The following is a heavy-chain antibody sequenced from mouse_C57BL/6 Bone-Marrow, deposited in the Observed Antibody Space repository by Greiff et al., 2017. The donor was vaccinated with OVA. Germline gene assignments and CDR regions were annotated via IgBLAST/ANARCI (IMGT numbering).Heavy chain of an antibody. J-gene: IGHJ3*01. V-gene: IGHV1-54*01. CDR1: GYAFTNYL. Sequence: QVQLKQSGAELVRPGTSVKVSCKASGYAFTNYLIEWVKQRPGQGLEWIGVINPGSGGTNYNEKFKGKATLTADKSSSTAYMQLSSLTSEDSAVYCCARGGNPFAYWGQGTLVTVSA. D-gene: IGHD2-1*01. CDR3: ARGGNPFAY. CDR2: INPGSGGT.